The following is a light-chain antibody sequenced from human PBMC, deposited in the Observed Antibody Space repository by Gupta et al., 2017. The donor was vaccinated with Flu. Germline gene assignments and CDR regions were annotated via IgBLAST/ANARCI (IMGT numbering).Light chain of an antibody. Sequence: QSALTQPTSVSGSPGQSITISCTGTSSDVGAYYYVSWYQQYPGKAPKLIIYGVSDRPSGVSNRFSGSKSGNTASLTISGLQPEDEADYYCSSYTTYNSLFVLGTGTKVTVL. V-gene: IGLV2-14*01. CDR1: SSDVGAYYY. CDR2: GVS. CDR3: SSYTTYNSLFV. J-gene: IGLJ1*01.